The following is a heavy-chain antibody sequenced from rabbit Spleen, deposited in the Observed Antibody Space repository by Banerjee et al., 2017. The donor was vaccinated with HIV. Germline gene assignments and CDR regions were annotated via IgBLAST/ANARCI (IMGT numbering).Heavy chain of an antibody. D-gene: IGHD7-1*01. Sequence: VESGGDLVKPGASLTLTCTASGVSFSFNNYMCWVRQAPGKGLEWIGFVDVGSSGFTYFATWAKGRFTISKTSSTTVTLQMTSLTAADTATYFCARDTGTSFSSYGMDLWGPGTLVTVS. CDR1: GVSFSFNNY. J-gene: IGHJ6*01. CDR2: VDVGSSGFT. V-gene: IGHV1S40*01. CDR3: ARDTGTSFSSYGMDL.